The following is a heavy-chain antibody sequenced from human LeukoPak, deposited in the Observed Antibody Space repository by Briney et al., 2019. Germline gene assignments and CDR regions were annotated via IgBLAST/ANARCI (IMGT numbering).Heavy chain of an antibody. CDR2: INPNSGGT. D-gene: IGHD3/OR15-3a*01. CDR1: GYTFTSYY. J-gene: IGHJ6*02. Sequence: GASVKVSCKASGYTFTSYYMHWVRQAPGQGLECMGWINPNSGGTNYAQKFQGRVTMTRDTSISTAYMELSRLRSDDTAVYYCARGHWTGLRRDDYYYYGMDVWGQGTTVTVSS. V-gene: IGHV1-2*02. CDR3: ARGHWTGLRRDDYYYYGMDV.